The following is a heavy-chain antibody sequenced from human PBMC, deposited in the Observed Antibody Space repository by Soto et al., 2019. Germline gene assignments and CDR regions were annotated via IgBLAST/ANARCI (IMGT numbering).Heavy chain of an antibody. CDR3: ARASRPSMKLRTTSAVDL. Sequence: QLQLQESGPGLVKPSETLSLTCTVSGGSVTRDNYYWTWIRQPPGKGLEWIGYAHYSGSTNYNPSLKSRVTISADTSKNQLSLRLTSVTAADSAIYGCARASRPSMKLRTTSAVDLWGPETLVTVSS. J-gene: IGHJ5*02. D-gene: IGHD2-15*01. V-gene: IGHV4-61*01. CDR2: AHYSGST. CDR1: GGSVTRDNYY.